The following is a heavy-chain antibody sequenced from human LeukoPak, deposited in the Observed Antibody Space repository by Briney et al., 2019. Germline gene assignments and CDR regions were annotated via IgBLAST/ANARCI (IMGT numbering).Heavy chain of an antibody. D-gene: IGHD1-26*01. CDR2: IYYSGST. V-gene: IGHV4-39*07. CDR1: GGSISSSSYY. J-gene: IGHJ4*02. CDR3: ARDSGGELHSRGVNYFDY. Sequence: SETLSLTCTVSGGSISSSSYYWGWIRQPPGKGLEWIGSIYYSGSTYYNPSLKSRVTISVDTSKNQFSLKLSSVTAADTAVYYCARDSGGELHSRGVNYFDYWGQGTLVTVSS.